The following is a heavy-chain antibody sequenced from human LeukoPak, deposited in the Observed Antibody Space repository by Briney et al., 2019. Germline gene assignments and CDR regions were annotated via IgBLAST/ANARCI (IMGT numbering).Heavy chain of an antibody. J-gene: IGHJ4*02. D-gene: IGHD6-19*01. CDR3: ARDAIPVALDY. Sequence: GRCLRLSCAASGFTFSSYGMHWVRQAPGKGLEWVAVIWYDGSNKYYADSVKGRFTISRDNSKNTLYLQMNSLRAEDTAVYYCARDAIPVALDYWGQGTLVTVCS. CDR2: IWYDGSNK. V-gene: IGHV3-33*01. CDR1: GFTFSSYG.